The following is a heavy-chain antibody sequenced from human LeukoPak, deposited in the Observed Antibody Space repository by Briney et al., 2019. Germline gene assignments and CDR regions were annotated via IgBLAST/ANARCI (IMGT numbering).Heavy chain of an antibody. Sequence: SETLSLTCAVYGGSFSGYYWSWIRQPPGKGLEWIGEINHSGSSNYNPSLKSRVTISVDTSKNQFSLKLSSVTAADTAVYYCARHVSYYDFWSAPLGFDTFDIWGQGTMVTVSS. CDR1: GGSFSGYY. J-gene: IGHJ3*02. CDR2: INHSGSS. D-gene: IGHD3-3*01. V-gene: IGHV4-34*01. CDR3: ARHVSYYDFWSAPLGFDTFDI.